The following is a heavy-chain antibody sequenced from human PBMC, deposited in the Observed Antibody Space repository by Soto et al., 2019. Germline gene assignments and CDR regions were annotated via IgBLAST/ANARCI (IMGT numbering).Heavy chain of an antibody. CDR1: GFTFSNYW. D-gene: IGHD6-13*01. J-gene: IGHJ6*02. CDR3: ARGGLQHALDV. CDR2: VNNDGTDT. Sequence: EVQLVESGGGLVQPGGSLRLSCAASGFTFSNYWMYWVRQAPGKGLVWVSRVNNDGTDTTHADSVKGRFTISRENAENTLYLQMNSLRAEDTAVYYCARGGLQHALDVWGQGSKVTVSS. V-gene: IGHV3-74*03.